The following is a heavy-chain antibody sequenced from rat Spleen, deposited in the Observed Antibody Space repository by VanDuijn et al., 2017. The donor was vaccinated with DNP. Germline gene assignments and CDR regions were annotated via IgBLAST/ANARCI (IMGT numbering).Heavy chain of an antibody. Sequence: QVQLKESGPGLVQPSQTLSLTCTVSGFSLTSNSVHWVRQPPGKGLEWIAAISSGGSTYYNSALKSRLSISRDTTKSQVFLKMNSLQTEDTAMYFCARDGYYPYYAMDALGQGTSVTVSS. CDR2: ISSGGST. J-gene: IGHJ4*01. D-gene: IGHD1-12*03. V-gene: IGHV2-6*01. CDR1: GFSLTSNS. CDR3: ARDGYYPYYAMDA.